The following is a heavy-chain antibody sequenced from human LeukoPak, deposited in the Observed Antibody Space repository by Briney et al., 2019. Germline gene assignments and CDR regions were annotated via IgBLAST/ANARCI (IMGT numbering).Heavy chain of an antibody. V-gene: IGHV4-34*01. CDR2: INHSGST. D-gene: IGHD5-18*01. CDR1: GGSFSGYY. CDR3: ARDPRAARHAFDI. J-gene: IGHJ3*02. Sequence: SETLSLTCAVYGGSFSGYYWSWIRQPPGKGLEWIGEINHSGSTNYNPSLKSRVTISVDTSKNQFSLKLSSVTAADTAVYYCARDPRAARHAFDIWGQGTMVTASS.